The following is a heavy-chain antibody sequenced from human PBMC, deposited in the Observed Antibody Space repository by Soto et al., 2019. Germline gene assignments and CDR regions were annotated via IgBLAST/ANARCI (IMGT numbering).Heavy chain of an antibody. CDR2: IWYDGSNK. V-gene: IGHV3-33*01. CDR3: ARDLTSYYDFWSGEYYFDY. J-gene: IGHJ4*02. CDR1: GFTFSSYG. Sequence: PGGSLRLSCAASGFTFSSYGMHWVRQAPGKGLEWVAVIWYDGSNKYYADSVKGRFTISRDNSKNTLYLQMNSLRAEDTAVYYCARDLTSYYDFWSGEYYFDYWGQGTLVTVSS. D-gene: IGHD3-3*01.